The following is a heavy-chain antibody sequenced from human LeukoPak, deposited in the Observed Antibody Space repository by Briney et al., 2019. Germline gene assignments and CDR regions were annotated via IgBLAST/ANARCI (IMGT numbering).Heavy chain of an antibody. D-gene: IGHD6-19*01. CDR3: ARAVAGRSRWFDP. Sequence: GASVKVSCKASGYTFTGYYMHWVRQAPGQGLEWMGWINPNNGGTNYAQKFQGRVTMTRGTSISTAYMELSRLRFDDTAVYYCARAVAGRSRWFDPWGQGTLVTVSS. J-gene: IGHJ5*02. CDR2: INPNNGGT. CDR1: GYTFTGYY. V-gene: IGHV1-2*02.